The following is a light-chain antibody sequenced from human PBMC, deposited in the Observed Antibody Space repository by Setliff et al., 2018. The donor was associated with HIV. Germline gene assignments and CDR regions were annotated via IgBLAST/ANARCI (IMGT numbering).Light chain of an antibody. J-gene: IGLJ1*01. V-gene: IGLV2-14*03. Sequence: QSVLTQPASVSGFPGQSITISCTGSSSDAGSYNYVSWYQQHPGKAPKLMISDVSKRPSGVSNRFSGSKSGNTASLTISGLQAEDEADYYCSSYTSSSPPYVFGTGTKVTVL. CDR2: DVS. CDR3: SSYTSSSPPYV. CDR1: SSDAGSYNY.